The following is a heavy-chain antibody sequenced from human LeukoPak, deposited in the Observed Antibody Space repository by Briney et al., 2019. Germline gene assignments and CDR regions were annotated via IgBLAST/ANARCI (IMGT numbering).Heavy chain of an antibody. V-gene: IGHV5-10-1*01. CDR1: GYSFTSYW. Sequence: KPGESLKISCKGSGYSFTSYWISWVRQIPGKGLEWMGRIDPSDSYTNYSPSFQGHVTISADKSISTAYLQWSSLKASDTAMYYCARHLYSSSPIDYWGQGTLVTVSS. CDR2: IDPSDSYT. J-gene: IGHJ4*02. CDR3: ARHLYSSSPIDY. D-gene: IGHD6-13*01.